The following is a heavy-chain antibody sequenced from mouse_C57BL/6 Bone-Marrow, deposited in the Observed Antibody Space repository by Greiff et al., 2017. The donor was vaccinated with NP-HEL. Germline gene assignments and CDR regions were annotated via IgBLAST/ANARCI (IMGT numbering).Heavy chain of an antibody. CDR1: GFTFSDFY. D-gene: IGHD4-1*01. Sequence: EVMLVESGGGLVQSGRSLRLSCATSGFTFSDFYMEWVRQAPGKGLEWIAASRNKANDYTTEYSASVKGRFIVSRDTSQSILYLQMNALRADDTAIYYCARDNWDWYFDDWGTGTTVTVSS. CDR2: SRNKANDYTT. V-gene: IGHV7-1*01. CDR3: ARDNWDWYFDD. J-gene: IGHJ1*03.